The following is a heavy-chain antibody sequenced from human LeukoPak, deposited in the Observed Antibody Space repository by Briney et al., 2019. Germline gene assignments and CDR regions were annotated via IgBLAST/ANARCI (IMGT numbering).Heavy chain of an antibody. CDR1: GGSITSYY. CDR2: IYYSGST. J-gene: IGHJ4*02. CDR3: ARVLPYSSGWGVDY. V-gene: IGHV4-59*01. Sequence: SETLSLTCTVSGGSITSYYWSWIRQPPGKGLEWIGYIYYSGSTNYNPSLKSRVTISVDTSKNQFSLNLSSVTAADTAVYYCARVLPYSSGWGVDYWGQGTLVTVSS. D-gene: IGHD6-19*01.